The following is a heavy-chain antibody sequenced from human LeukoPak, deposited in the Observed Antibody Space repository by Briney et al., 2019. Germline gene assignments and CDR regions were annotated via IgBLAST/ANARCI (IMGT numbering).Heavy chain of an antibody. CDR3: ARAWDSSSPAAFDI. Sequence: SQTLSLTCAISGDSVSSNSAAWNWFRQSPSRGLEWLGRTYYRSKWYNDYAVSVKSRITINPDTSKNQFSLQLNSVTPEDTAVYYCARAWDSSSPAAFDIWGQGTMVTVSS. J-gene: IGHJ3*02. CDR1: GDSVSSNSAA. V-gene: IGHV6-1*01. D-gene: IGHD6-13*01. CDR2: TYYRSKWYN.